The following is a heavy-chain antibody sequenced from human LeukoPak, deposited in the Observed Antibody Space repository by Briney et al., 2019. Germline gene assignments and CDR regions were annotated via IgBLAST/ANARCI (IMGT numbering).Heavy chain of an antibody. CDR1: GFTFSSYG. CDR3: ARTGLRYYYMDV. V-gene: IGHV4-34*01. CDR2: INHSGST. J-gene: IGHJ6*03. Sequence: GSLRLSCAASGFTFSSYGMHWVRQAPGKGLEWIGEINHSGSTNYNPSLKSRVTISVDTSKNQFSLKLSSVTAADTAVYYCARTGLRYYYMDVWGKGTTVTVSS.